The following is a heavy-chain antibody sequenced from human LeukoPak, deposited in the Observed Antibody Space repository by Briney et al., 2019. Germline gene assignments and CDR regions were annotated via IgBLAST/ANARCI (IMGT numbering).Heavy chain of an antibody. D-gene: IGHD3-3*01. J-gene: IGHJ4*02. V-gene: IGHV4-34*01. Sequence: SETLSLTCAVYGGSFSGYYWSWIRQPPGKGLEWIGEINHSGSTNYNPSLKSRVTISVDTSKNQFSLKLSSVTAADTAVYYGGSRRTAMFGVIKGPIDYWGQGTLVTVSS. CDR1: GGSFSGYY. CDR2: INHSGST. CDR3: GSRRTAMFGVIKGPIDY.